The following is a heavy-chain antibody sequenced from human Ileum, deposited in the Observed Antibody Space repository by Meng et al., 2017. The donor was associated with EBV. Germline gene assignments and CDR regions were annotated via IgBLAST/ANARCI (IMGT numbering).Heavy chain of an antibody. CDR2: HSGST. Sequence: QVPLQEPGPGLVNPSQPLSLTCAVSGVSISSGYFHWSWIRQPPGKGLEWIGHSGSTSYNPSLRSRVTISVDTSKNQFSLKVDSATAGDTAVYYCVSYAVGAGGIGYWGQGILVTVSS. CDR3: VSYAVGAGGIGY. D-gene: IGHD1-26*01. V-gene: IGHV4-30-4*01. CDR1: GVSISSGYFH. J-gene: IGHJ4*02.